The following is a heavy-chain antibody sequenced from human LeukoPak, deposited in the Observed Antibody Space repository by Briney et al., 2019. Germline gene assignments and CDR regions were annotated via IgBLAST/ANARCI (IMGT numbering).Heavy chain of an antibody. CDR2: IIPIFGTA. J-gene: IGHJ5*02. D-gene: IGHD6-13*01. Sequence: SVKVSCKASGGTFSSYAISWVRQAPGQGLEWMGGIIPIFGTANYAQKFQGRVTTTTDESTSTAYMELSSLRSEDTAVYYCAREEPGIAAAGSKGGSWFDPWGQGTLVTVSS. V-gene: IGHV1-69*05. CDR3: AREEPGIAAAGSKGGSWFDP. CDR1: GGTFSSYA.